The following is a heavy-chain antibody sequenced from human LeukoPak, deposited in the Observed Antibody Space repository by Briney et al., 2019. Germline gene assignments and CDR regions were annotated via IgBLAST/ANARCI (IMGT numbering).Heavy chain of an antibody. V-gene: IGHV4-59*01. CDR1: GASISDYY. J-gene: IGHJ4*02. CDR3: ARCLAAQKFDY. CDR2: IYYSGST. Sequence: NPPETLSLTCTVSGASISDYYYSWIRQPPGKGLEWIGYIYYSGSTNYNPSLQSRVTISVDTSKNQFSLRLSSVTAADTAVYYCARCLAAQKFDYWGQGTLVTVSS. D-gene: IGHD6-6*01.